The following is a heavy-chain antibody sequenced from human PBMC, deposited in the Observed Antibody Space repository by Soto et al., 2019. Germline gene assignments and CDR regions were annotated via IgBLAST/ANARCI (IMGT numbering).Heavy chain of an antibody. CDR2: INHRGST. J-gene: IGHJ3*02. V-gene: IGHV4-34*01. D-gene: IGHD3-10*01. CDR3: ARAGPMVRGVRARSSAFDI. Sequence: SETLSLTCAAYGGSFSGYYWSWIRQPPGKGLEWIGEINHRGSTNYNPSLKSRVTISVDTSKNQFSLKLSSVTAADTAVYYCARAGPMVRGVRARSSAFDIWGQGTMVTVSS. CDR1: GGSFSGYY.